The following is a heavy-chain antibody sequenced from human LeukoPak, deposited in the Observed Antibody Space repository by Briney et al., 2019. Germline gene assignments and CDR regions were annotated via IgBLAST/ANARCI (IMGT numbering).Heavy chain of an antibody. Sequence: PGGSLRLSCADSGFTFSGYWMNWVRQAPGKGLEWVANINQNGGEKYYVDSVKGRFTISRDNGKNSLYLQMNSLRAEDTAVYYCARGTYGDYKIFDYWGQGTLVTVSS. CDR2: INQNGGEK. J-gene: IGHJ4*02. CDR3: ARGTYGDYKIFDY. D-gene: IGHD4-17*01. CDR1: GFTFSGYW. V-gene: IGHV3-7*01.